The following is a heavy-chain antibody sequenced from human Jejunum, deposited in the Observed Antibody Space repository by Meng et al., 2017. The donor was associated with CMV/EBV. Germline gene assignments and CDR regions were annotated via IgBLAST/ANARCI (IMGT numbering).Heavy chain of an antibody. Sequence: QGQLQQLGAGRLNSSDPLSLTCAVYGGSLSPYYWTWIRQIPGKGLEWIGEISHGGITNYNPSLKSRVTLLIDTSKNQFSLKLSSVTAADTAVYYCGMERVNWGQGILVTVSS. CDR3: GMERVN. V-gene: IGHV4-34*01. CDR2: ISHGGIT. D-gene: IGHD1-1*01. CDR1: GGSLSPYY. J-gene: IGHJ4*02.